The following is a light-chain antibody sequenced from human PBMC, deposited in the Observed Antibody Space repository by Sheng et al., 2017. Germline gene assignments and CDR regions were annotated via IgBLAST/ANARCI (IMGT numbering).Light chain of an antibody. CDR3: QQYSNWPLT. Sequence: EIILTQSPVTLSVSPGETATLSCRASQTVTTFLAWYQHKRGQAPRLLIYSAFARATGVPARFSGGGSGTDFNLTITSLQSDDFAVYYCQQYSNWPLTFGPRDHSGC. CDR1: QTVTTF. CDR2: SAF. V-gene: IGKV3-15*01. J-gene: IGKJ3*01.